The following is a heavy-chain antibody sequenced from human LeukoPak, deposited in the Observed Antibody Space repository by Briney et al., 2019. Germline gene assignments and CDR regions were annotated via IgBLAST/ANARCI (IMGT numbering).Heavy chain of an antibody. CDR1: GFAFSSSW. V-gene: IGHV3-7*05. Sequence: PGGSLRLYCVASGFAFSSSWMAWVRQAPGKGLEWVANMNLDGSTKNYVDSVRGRFTISRDNAKNSLYLQMNSLRVDDTAVYYCARDSGYSAFDYWGQGTPVTVSS. J-gene: IGHJ4*02. D-gene: IGHD5-12*01. CDR3: ARDSGYSAFDY. CDR2: MNLDGSTK.